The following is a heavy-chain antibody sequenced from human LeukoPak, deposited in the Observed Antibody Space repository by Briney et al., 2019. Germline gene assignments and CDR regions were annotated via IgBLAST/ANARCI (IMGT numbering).Heavy chain of an antibody. J-gene: IGHJ4*02. Sequence: PGGSLRLSCAASGFTFDDYAMHWVRQAPGKGLEWVSGVSWNSGSIGYADSVKGRFTISRDNAKNSLYLQMNSLRAEDTALYYCAKGAAMARGYSDYWGQGTLVTVSS. V-gene: IGHV3-9*01. CDR1: GFTFDDYA. CDR3: AKGAAMARGYSDY. D-gene: IGHD5-18*01. CDR2: VSWNSGSI.